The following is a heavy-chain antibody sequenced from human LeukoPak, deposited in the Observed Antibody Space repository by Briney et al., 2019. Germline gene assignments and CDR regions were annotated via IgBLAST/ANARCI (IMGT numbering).Heavy chain of an antibody. CDR3: ARERMQLWLDS. D-gene: IGHD5-18*01. V-gene: IGHV4-31*03. Sequence: PSETLSLTCTVSGGSVSSGAYYWTWIRQHPGKVLEWIGFIYYSGSTYYNPSLKSRITISVDTSKNQFSLKLSSVTAADTAVYYCARERMQLWLDSWGQGTLVTVSS. CDR2: IYYSGST. J-gene: IGHJ5*01. CDR1: GGSVSSGAYY.